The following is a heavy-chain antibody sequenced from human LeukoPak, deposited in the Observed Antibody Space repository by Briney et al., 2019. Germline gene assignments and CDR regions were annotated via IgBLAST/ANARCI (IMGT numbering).Heavy chain of an antibody. V-gene: IGHV5-51*01. J-gene: IGHJ3*01. CDR3: ARPNITSYYDSRGYDAFDV. CDR2: IYPGDSDT. D-gene: IGHD3-22*01. CDR1: GYSFTSYW. Sequence: GESLKISCKGSGYSFTSYWIGWVRQMPGKGLEWMGIIYPGDSDTRYSPSFQGQVTISADKSVNTAYLQWSSLKASDTAMYYCARPNITSYYDSRGYDAFDVWGQGTMVTVYS.